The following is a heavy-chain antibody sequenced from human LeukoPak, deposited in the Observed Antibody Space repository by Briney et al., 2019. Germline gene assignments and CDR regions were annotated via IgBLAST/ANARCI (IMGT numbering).Heavy chain of an antibody. J-gene: IGHJ1*01. CDR1: GASIGTNNY. Sequence: SETLSLTCNVSGASIGTNNYWGWIRQSPGEGLEWIGSIYYSGNTYYNPSLWSRVAISVDKSKNQFSLKLTSVTAADTAVYYCARHDQWLVRSQHSSHSTPVTVSS. D-gene: IGHD6-19*01. CDR2: IYYSGNT. CDR3: ARHDQWLVRSQH. V-gene: IGHV4-39*01.